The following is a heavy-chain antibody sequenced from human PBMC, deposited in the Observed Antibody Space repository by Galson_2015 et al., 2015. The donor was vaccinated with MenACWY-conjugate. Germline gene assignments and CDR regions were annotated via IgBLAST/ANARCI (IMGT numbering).Heavy chain of an antibody. D-gene: IGHD1-1*01. CDR2: ISSSSSTI. J-gene: IGHJ4*02. Sequence: SLRLSCAASGFTFSSYSMNWVRQAPGKGLEWVSYISSSSSTIYYADSVKGRFTISRDNAKNSLSLQMSSLRDEDTAVYYCARYNSPYYVDNWGQGTLVTVSS. CDR1: GFTFSSYS. CDR3: ARYNSPYYVDN. V-gene: IGHV3-48*02.